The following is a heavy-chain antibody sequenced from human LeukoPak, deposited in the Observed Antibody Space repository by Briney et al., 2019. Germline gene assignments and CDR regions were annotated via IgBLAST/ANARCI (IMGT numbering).Heavy chain of an antibody. CDR2: INPSGGST. V-gene: IGHV1-46*01. CDR1: GYTSTSYY. J-gene: IGHJ4*02. CDR3: ARATITMVRGVGSL. Sequence: ASVTVSCKASGYTSTSYYMHWVRQAPGQGLEWMGIINPSGGSTSYAQKFQGRVTMTRDMSTSTVYMELSSLRSEDTAVYYCARATITMVRGVGSLWGQGTLVTVSS. D-gene: IGHD3-10*01.